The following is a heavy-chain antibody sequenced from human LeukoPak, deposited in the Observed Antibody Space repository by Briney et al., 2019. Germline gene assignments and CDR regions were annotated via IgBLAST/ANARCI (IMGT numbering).Heavy chain of an antibody. CDR2: IGGVASNT. Sequence: GGSLRLSCAASGFTFNNNAMTWVRQAPGKGLKWVSTIGGVASNTYYADSVKGRFTISRDNSKNMLDLQMNGLRAEDTAMYYCAKTSGSYSNFDCWGQGILVTVSS. CDR1: GFTFNNNA. J-gene: IGHJ4*02. V-gene: IGHV3-23*01. CDR3: AKTSGSYSNFDC. D-gene: IGHD3-22*01.